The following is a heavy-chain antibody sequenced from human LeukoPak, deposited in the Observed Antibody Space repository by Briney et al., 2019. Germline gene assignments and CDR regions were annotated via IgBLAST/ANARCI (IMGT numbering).Heavy chain of an antibody. CDR2: INPHNGVT. J-gene: IGHJ1*01. CDR1: GYTFTAFY. Sequence: ASVKVSCKTSGYTFTAFYIHWVRQAPGQGLEWIGWINPHNGVTNFAQKFQGRVTMTRDTPRTTAYMALTGLRSDDTALYYCANDYCGGSSGYHFEHWGQGTLVTVSS. D-gene: IGHD6-25*01. CDR3: ANDYCGGSSGYHFEH. V-gene: IGHV1-2*02.